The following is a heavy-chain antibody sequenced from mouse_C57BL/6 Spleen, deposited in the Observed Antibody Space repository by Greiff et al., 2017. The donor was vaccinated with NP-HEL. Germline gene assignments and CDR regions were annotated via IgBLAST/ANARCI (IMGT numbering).Heavy chain of an antibody. V-gene: IGHV2-2*01. J-gene: IGHJ4*01. CDR2: IWSGGST. D-gene: IGHD2-2*01. CDR3: ARNIYGYDYAMDY. Sequence: QVHVKQSGPGLVQPSQSLSITCTVSGFSLTSYGVHWVRQSPGKGLEWLGVIWSGGSTDYNAAFISRLSISKDNSKSQVFFKMNSLQADDTAIYYCARNIYGYDYAMDYWGQGTSVTVSS. CDR1: GFSLTSYG.